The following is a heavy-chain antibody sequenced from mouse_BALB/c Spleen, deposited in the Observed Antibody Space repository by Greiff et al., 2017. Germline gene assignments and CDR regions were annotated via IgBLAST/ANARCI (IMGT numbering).Heavy chain of an antibody. D-gene: IGHD2-14*01. J-gene: IGHJ4*01. CDR2: ISSGSSTI. V-gene: IGHV5-17*02. CDR3: ARRRYEDYAMDY. CDR1: GFTFSSFG. Sequence: EVNLVESGGGLVQPGGSRKLSCAASGFTFSSFGMHWVRQAPEKGLEWVAYISSGSSTIYYADTVKGRFTISRDNPKNTLFLQMTSLRSEDTAMYYCARRRYEDYAMDYWGQGTSVTVSS.